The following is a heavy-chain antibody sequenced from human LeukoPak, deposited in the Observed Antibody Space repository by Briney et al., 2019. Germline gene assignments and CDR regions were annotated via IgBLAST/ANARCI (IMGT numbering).Heavy chain of an antibody. Sequence: PGGSLRLSCSASGFTFSRYAMHWVRQPPGKGLEWVSVIYSGGSTYYADSVKGRFTISRDNSKNTLYLQMNSLRAEDTAVYYCARVIIISVARWFDPWGQGTLVTVSS. CDR2: IYSGGST. CDR1: GFTFSRYA. J-gene: IGHJ5*02. D-gene: IGHD3-16*02. V-gene: IGHV3-66*01. CDR3: ARVIIISVARWFDP.